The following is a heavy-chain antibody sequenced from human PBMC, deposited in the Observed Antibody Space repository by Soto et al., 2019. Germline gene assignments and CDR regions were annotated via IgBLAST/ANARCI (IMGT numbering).Heavy chain of an antibody. V-gene: IGHV1-46*01. CDR3: ARDLTMVRGVTNYYYYYGMDV. Sequence: EASVKVSFKASGYTFTSYYMHWVRQAPGQGLEWMGIINPSGGSTSYAQKFQGRVTMTRDTSTSTVYMELSRLRSDDTAVYYCARDLTMVRGVTNYYYYYGMDVWGQGTTVTVSS. J-gene: IGHJ6*02. D-gene: IGHD3-10*01. CDR2: INPSGGST. CDR1: GYTFTSYY.